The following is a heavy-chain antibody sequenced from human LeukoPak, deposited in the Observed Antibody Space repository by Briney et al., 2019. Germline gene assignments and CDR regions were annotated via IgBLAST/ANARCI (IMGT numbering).Heavy chain of an antibody. Sequence: GGSLRLSCAASGFTFSSYAMHWVRQAPGKGLEWVAVISYDGSNKYYADSVKGRFTISRNNSKNTLYLQMNSLRAEDTAVYYCARDPLGDSTYYFDYWGQGTLVTVSS. CDR1: GFTFSSYA. CDR3: ARDPLGDSTYYFDY. CDR2: ISYDGSNK. D-gene: IGHD2-21*01. J-gene: IGHJ4*02. V-gene: IGHV3-30*04.